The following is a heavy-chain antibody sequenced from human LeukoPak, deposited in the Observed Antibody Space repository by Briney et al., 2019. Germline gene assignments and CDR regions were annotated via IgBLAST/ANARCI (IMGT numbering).Heavy chain of an antibody. CDR2: IYYSGST. D-gene: IGHD6-19*01. CDR3: ARESPRGAVAVTFDY. CDR1: GGSISSYY. J-gene: IGHJ4*02. Sequence: SETLSLTCTVSGGSISSYYWSWIRQPPGKGLEWIGYIYYSGSTNYDPSLKSRVTISVDTSKNQFSLKLSSVTAADTAVYYCARESPRGAVAVTFDYWGQGTLVTVSS. V-gene: IGHV4-59*01.